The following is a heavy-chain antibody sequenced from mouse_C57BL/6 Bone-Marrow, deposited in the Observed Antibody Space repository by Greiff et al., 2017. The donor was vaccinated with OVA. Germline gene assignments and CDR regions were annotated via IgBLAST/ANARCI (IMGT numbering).Heavy chain of an antibody. J-gene: IGHJ4*01. Sequence: EVKVIESGGGLVQPGGSLSLSCAASGFTFTDYYMSWVRQPPGKALEWLGFIRNKANGYTTEYSASVKGRFTISRDNSQSILYLQMNALRAEDSATYYCARYCGSKAMDYWGQGTSVTVSS. CDR2: IRNKANGYTT. CDR3: ARYCGSKAMDY. V-gene: IGHV7-3*01. D-gene: IGHD1-1*01. CDR1: GFTFTDYY.